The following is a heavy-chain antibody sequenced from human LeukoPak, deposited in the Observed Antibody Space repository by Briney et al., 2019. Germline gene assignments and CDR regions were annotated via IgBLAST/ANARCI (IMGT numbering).Heavy chain of an antibody. CDR3: ARGGSKGSVDY. Sequence: GGSLRLSCAASGFSFSSYEMNWVRQAPGKGLEWVSYISSSGRTIYYEDSVKGRFTISRDNAKNSLYLQMNSLRAEDTAVYYCARGGSKGSVDYWGQGTLVTVSS. CDR2: ISSSGRTI. D-gene: IGHD2-2*01. J-gene: IGHJ4*02. V-gene: IGHV3-48*03. CDR1: GFSFSSYE.